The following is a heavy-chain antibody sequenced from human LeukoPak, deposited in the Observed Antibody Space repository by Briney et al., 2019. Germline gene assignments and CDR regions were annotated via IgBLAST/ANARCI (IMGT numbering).Heavy chain of an antibody. CDR2: MNPNSGNT. CDR3: ATQGPAGTTYYNYYMDV. CDR1: GYTFTRYD. Sequence: ASVKVSCKASGYTFTRYDINWVRQATGQGLEWMGWMNPNSGNTGYAQKFQGRVTMTRNTSISTAYMELSSLRSEDTAVYYCATQGPAGTTYYNYYMDVWGKGTTVTVSS. V-gene: IGHV1-8*01. D-gene: IGHD6-13*01. J-gene: IGHJ6*03.